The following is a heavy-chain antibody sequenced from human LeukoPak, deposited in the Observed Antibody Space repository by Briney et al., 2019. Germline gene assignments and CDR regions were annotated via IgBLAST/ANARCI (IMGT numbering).Heavy chain of an antibody. V-gene: IGHV4-39*07. CDR2: LYYSGNT. D-gene: IGHD6-6*01. CDR3: ARAAARRYYYYMDV. CDR1: SGSFSNNYN. Sequence: PSGTLSLTCSVSSGSFSNNYNWDWIRQPPGKGLEWIGSLYYSGNTYYNPSLKSRVTISVDKSKNQFSLKLSSVTAADTAVYYCARAAARRYYYYMDVWGKGTTVTVSS. J-gene: IGHJ6*03.